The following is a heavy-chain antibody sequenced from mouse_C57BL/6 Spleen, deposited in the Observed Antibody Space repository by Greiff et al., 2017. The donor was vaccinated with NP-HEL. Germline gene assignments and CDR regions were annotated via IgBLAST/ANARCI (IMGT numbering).Heavy chain of an antibody. Sequence: EVKLVESGPGLVKPSQSLSLTCSVTGYSITSGYYWNWIRQFPGNKLEWMGYISYDGSNNYNPSLKNRISITRDTSKNQFFLKLNSVTTEDTATYYCARVYDYLYAMDYWGQGTSGTVSS. CDR3: ARVYDYLYAMDY. D-gene: IGHD2-4*01. CDR2: ISYDGSN. J-gene: IGHJ4*01. V-gene: IGHV3-6*01. CDR1: GYSITSGYY.